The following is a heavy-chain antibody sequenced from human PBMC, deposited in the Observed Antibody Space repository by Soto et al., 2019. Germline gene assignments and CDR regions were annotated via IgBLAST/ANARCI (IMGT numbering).Heavy chain of an antibody. V-gene: IGHV1-69*13. D-gene: IGHD3-16*01. CDR3: ARDPEFMITFGGVHLTQYGMDV. CDR2: IIPIFGTA. Sequence: GASVKVSCKASGGTFSSYAISWVRQAPGQGLEWMGGIIPIFGTANYAQKFQGRVTITADESTSTAYMELSSLRSEDTAVYYCARDPEFMITFGGVHLTQYGMDVWGQGTTVTVSS. J-gene: IGHJ6*02. CDR1: GGTFSSYA.